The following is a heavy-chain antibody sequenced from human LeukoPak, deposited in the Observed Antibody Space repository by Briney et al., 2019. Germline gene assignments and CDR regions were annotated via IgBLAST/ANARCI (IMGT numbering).Heavy chain of an antibody. D-gene: IGHD3-22*01. CDR3: ARGVDEYYYDNSGHRLDN. CDR1: GGSIRSRYYY. CDR2: IYDSGST. V-gene: IGHV4-39*01. J-gene: IGHJ4*02. Sequence: SETLSLTCTVSGGSIRSRYYYWGWIRQPPGKELEWIGSIYDSGSTYYSPSLKSRVTISVDTSKNQFSLKLNSVTAADTAVYYCARGVDEYYYDNSGHRLDNWGQGTLVTVSS.